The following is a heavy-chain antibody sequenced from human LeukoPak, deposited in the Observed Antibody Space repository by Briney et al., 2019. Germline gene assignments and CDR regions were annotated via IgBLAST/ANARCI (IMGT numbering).Heavy chain of an antibody. J-gene: IGHJ4*02. CDR1: GGSVSGGDCY. CDR2: IYYSGST. V-gene: IGHV4-30-4*01. CDR3: ARTNYGSGSYYSL. Sequence: SETLSLTCTVSGGSVSGGDCYWSWIRQPPGKGLEWIGYIYYSGSTYYNPSLKSRLTISVDTSKNQFSLKLSSVTAADTAVYFCARTNYGSGSYYSLWGQGTLVTVST. D-gene: IGHD3-10*01.